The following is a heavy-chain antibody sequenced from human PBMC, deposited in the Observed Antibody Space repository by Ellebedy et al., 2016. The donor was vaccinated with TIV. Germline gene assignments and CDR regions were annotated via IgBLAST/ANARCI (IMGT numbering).Heavy chain of an antibody. Sequence: GGSLRLSXAASGFTFSSYGMHWVRQAPGKGLEWVALISAGGGHLHYPDSVKGRFTVSRDDSENTVYLHMDSLRAEDTALYYCAKVALGYSGWDWFDPWGQGAQVTVSS. D-gene: IGHD5-12*01. CDR3: AKVALGYSGWDWFDP. CDR2: ISAGGGHL. CDR1: GFTFSSYG. V-gene: IGHV3-23*01. J-gene: IGHJ5*02.